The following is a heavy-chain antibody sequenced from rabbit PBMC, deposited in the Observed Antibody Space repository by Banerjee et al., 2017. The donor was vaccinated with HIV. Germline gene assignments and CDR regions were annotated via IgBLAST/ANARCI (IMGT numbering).Heavy chain of an antibody. J-gene: IGHJ4*01. CDR2: IYAGSYGNS. Sequence: QSLEESGGDLVKPGASLTLTCTASGFSFSSGYDMCWVRQAPGKGLEWIGCIYAGSYGNSYYASWAKGRFTISKTSSTTVTLQMTGLTAADTATYFCARGLYYSYGYAAGSYSTFFNLWGPGTLVTVS. CDR3: ARGLYYSYGYAAGSYSTFFNL. CDR1: GFSFSSGYD. D-gene: IGHD6-1*01. V-gene: IGHV1S40*01.